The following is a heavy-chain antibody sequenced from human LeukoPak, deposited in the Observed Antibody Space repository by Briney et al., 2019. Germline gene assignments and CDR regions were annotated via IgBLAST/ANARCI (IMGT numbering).Heavy chain of an antibody. V-gene: IGHV5-51*01. Sequence: RGESLQMSCKGSGYSFSNYWSAWVRHVPGKGLEWMGIIFPGDTDTKYSPSCQCQVTISADKSINTAYLQWSSLTASDTAIYYCARLTDYYDSSGYYRNYNWFDPWGQGTLVTVSS. D-gene: IGHD3-22*01. CDR2: IFPGDTDT. J-gene: IGHJ5*02. CDR3: ARLTDYYDSSGYYRNYNWFDP. CDR1: GYSFSNYW.